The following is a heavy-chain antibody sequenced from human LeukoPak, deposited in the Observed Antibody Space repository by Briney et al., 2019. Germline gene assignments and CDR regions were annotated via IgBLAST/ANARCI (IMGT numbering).Heavy chain of an antibody. Sequence: GESLKISCKDSGHSFTSYWIGWVRQMPGKGLEWMGIIYPGDSETRYSPSFEGQVTISADKSISTAYLQWSSLKVSDTAMYYCATSESQTKFDYWGQGTLVTASS. D-gene: IGHD3-10*01. V-gene: IGHV5-51*01. CDR1: GHSFTSYW. CDR2: IYPGDSET. CDR3: ATSESQTKFDY. J-gene: IGHJ4*02.